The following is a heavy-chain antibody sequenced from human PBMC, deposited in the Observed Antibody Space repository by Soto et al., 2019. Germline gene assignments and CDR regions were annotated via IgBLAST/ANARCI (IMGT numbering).Heavy chain of an antibody. J-gene: IGHJ5*02. Sequence: NPSETLSLTCTVSGGSVSSGSYSWSWTRQPPGKGLEWIGYIYYSGGTNYNPSLKSRVTISVDTSKNQFSLKLSSVTAADTAVYYCARARQWLPRGALGWFDPWGQGTLVTVSS. CDR1: GGSVSSGSYS. CDR2: IYYSGGT. D-gene: IGHD6-19*01. CDR3: ARARQWLPRGALGWFDP. V-gene: IGHV4-61*01.